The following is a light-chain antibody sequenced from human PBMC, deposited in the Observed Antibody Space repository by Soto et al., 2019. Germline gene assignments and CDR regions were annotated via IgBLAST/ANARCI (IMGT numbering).Light chain of an antibody. CDR2: AAS. V-gene: IGKV1-27*01. J-gene: IGKJ4*01. Sequence: DIQMTQSPSSLSASVGDRVTITSRTSQVIINYLAGYQQKPGKVPKLLIYAASTLQSGVPSRFSGSGSGTDFTLTISSLQPEDVATYYCQKYNSAPSLTFGGGTKVEIK. CDR3: QKYNSAPSLT. CDR1: QVIINY.